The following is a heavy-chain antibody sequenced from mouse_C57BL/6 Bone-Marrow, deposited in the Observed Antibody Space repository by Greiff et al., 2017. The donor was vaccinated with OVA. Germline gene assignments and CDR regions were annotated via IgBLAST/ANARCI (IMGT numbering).Heavy chain of an antibody. D-gene: IGHD1-1*01. CDR3: ARRYYGSSWYFDV. V-gene: IGHV1-55*01. CDR1: GYTFTSYW. J-gene: IGHJ1*03. CDR2: IYPGSGST. Sequence: QVQLQQPGAELVKPGASVKMSCKASGYTFTSYWITWVKQRPGQGLEWIGDIYPGSGSTNYNEKFKSKATLTVDTSSSTAYMQRSSLTSEDSAVYCWARRYYGSSWYFDVWGTGTTVTVSS.